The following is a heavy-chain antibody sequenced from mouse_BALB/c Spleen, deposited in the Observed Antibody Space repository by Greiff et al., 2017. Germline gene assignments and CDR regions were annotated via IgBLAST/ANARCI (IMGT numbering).Heavy chain of an antibody. CDR1: GYTFTSYW. Sequence: VQLQQSGAELAKPGASVTMSCKASGYTFTSYWMHWVKQRPGQGLEWIGYINPSTGYTEYNQKFKDKATLTADKSSSTAYMQLSSLTSEDSAVYYCARYYGNYVGFDYWGQGTTLTVSS. D-gene: IGHD2-1*01. CDR3: ARYYGNYVGFDY. V-gene: IGHV1-7*01. CDR2: INPSTGYT. J-gene: IGHJ2*01.